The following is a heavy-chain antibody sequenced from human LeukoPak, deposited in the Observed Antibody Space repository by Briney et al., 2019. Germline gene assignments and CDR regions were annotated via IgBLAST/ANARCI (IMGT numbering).Heavy chain of an antibody. J-gene: IGHJ4*02. CDR2: IYHTGNA. D-gene: IGHD5-12*01. CDR1: GGSIDSAAW. CDR3: ARVDGYSGYAPADYFDY. Sequence: PSGTLSLTCNVSGGSIDSAAWWNWVRQPPGKGLEWIGEIYHTGNANYDPSLKSRVTISIDKSKNQFSLTLSSVTAADTAVYYCARVDGYSGYAPADYFDYWGQGTLVTVSS. V-gene: IGHV4/OR15-8*02.